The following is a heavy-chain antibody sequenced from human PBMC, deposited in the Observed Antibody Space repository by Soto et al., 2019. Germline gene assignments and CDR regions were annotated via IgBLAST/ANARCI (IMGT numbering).Heavy chain of an antibody. Sequence: QVQLVQSGAEVKKPGSSVKVSCKTSGGTFSSYAISWVRQAPGQGLEWMGGIIPIFGTANYAQKFQGRVTITADESTSTAYMELSSLRSEDTAVYYCARSRSNYYDSRGYYYSTFEYWGQGTLVTVSS. D-gene: IGHD3-22*01. V-gene: IGHV1-69*12. J-gene: IGHJ4*02. CDR3: ARSRSNYYDSRGYYYSTFEY. CDR1: GGTFSSYA. CDR2: IIPIFGTA.